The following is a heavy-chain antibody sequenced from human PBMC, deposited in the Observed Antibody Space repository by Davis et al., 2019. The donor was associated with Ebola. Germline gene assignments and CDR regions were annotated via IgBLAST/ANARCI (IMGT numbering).Heavy chain of an antibody. CDR2: IIGDGSIT. CDR3: ARGPTVTGTGNSFDL. Sequence: HTGGSLRLSCAASGFTFTSYSMNWVRQAPGKGLEWVSRIIGDGSITNYADSVEGRFTIFRDNGKNTLYLQLHSLTAEDTAVYYCARGPTVTGTGNSFDLWGQGTGVTISS. CDR1: GFTFTSYS. D-gene: IGHD1-1*01. J-gene: IGHJ3*01. V-gene: IGHV3-74*01.